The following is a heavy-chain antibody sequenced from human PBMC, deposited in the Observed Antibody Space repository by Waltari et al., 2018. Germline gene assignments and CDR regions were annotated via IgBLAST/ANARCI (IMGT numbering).Heavy chain of an antibody. CDR2: IYSGGST. D-gene: IGHD2-15*01. Sequence: EVQLVESGGGLIQPGGSLRLSCAASGFTVSSNYMSWVRQAPGTGLEWVSVIYSGGSTYYADSVKGRFTISRDNSKNTLYLQMNSLRAEDTAVYYCASTTCGGSCYGGDDYYYYGMDVWGQGTTVTVSS. J-gene: IGHJ6*02. CDR1: GFTVSSNY. V-gene: IGHV3-53*01. CDR3: ASTTCGGSCYGGDDYYYYGMDV.